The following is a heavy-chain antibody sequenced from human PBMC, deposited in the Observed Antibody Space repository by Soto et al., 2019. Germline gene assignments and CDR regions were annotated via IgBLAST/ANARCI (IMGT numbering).Heavy chain of an antibody. Sequence: WGSLRLSCAASGFTFSSYGMHWVRQAPGKGLEWVAVIWYDGTNKYYVDSVKGRFTISKDNSKNTLYLQMNSLRAEDTAIYYCARDIGDPTRRWTDAFDIWGPGTMVTVSS. D-gene: IGHD2-15*01. CDR1: GFTFSSYG. CDR3: ARDIGDPTRRWTDAFDI. V-gene: IGHV3-33*01. CDR2: IWYDGTNK. J-gene: IGHJ3*02.